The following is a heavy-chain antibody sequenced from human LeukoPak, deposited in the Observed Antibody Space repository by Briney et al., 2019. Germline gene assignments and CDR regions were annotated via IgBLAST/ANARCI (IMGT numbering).Heavy chain of an antibody. Sequence: PSETLSLTCTVSGGSVSTDYWSWIRQPPGKGLEWIGYMYFGRSTNYNPSLKSRVTMSLDTSKNQFSLKLSSVTTADTAVYYCAKLRDDIVVVPAAIWFFDLWGRGTPAIVSS. CDR2: MYFGRST. CDR3: AKLRDDIVVVPAAIWFFDL. D-gene: IGHD2-2*01. V-gene: IGHV4-59*02. J-gene: IGHJ2*01. CDR1: GGSVSTDY.